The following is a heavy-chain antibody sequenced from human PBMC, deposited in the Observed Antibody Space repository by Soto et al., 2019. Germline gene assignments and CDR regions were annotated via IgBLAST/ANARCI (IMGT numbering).Heavy chain of an antibody. D-gene: IGHD6-6*01. CDR1: GYTFTSYY. J-gene: IGHJ4*02. CDR2: INPSGGST. V-gene: IGHV1-46*03. Sequence: QVQLVQSGAEVKKPGASVKVSCKASGYTFTSYYMHWVRQAPGQGLEWMGIINPSGGSTSYAQKFQCRVTMTRDTSTSTVYMELSSLRSEDTAVYYCAREDSSSPGDIVSEYYFDYWGQGTLVTVSS. CDR3: AREDSSSPGDIVSEYYFDY.